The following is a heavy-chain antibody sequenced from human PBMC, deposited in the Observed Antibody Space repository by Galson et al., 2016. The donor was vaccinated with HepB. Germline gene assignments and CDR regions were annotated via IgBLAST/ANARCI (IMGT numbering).Heavy chain of an antibody. V-gene: IGHV4-31*03. CDR2: ISDSGST. Sequence: TLSLTCTVSGTSVSSGDYYWTWIRQRPGEGLEWIGYISDSGSTYYNPSLKSRLTISVDTSKNQLSLDLNTVTPADTSVYFCARYDESVKNWPLRSHNWIDPWGQGTLVTVSS. D-gene: IGHD2/OR15-2a*01. J-gene: IGHJ5*02. CDR1: GTSVSSGDYY. CDR3: ARYDESVKNWPLRSHNWIDP.